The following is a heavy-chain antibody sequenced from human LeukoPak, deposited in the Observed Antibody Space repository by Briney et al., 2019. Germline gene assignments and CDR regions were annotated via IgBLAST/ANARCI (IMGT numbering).Heavy chain of an antibody. Sequence: GGSLRLSCAASGFTFSSYVMSWVRQAPGKGLEWVSAISGSGGSTYYADSVKGRFTISRDNSKNTLYLQMNSLRAEDTAVYYCAKVPPGYCSSTSCFGYYFDYWGQGTLVTVSS. J-gene: IGHJ4*02. CDR2: ISGSGGST. CDR3: AKVPPGYCSSTSCFGYYFDY. V-gene: IGHV3-23*01. CDR1: GFTFSSYV. D-gene: IGHD2-2*01.